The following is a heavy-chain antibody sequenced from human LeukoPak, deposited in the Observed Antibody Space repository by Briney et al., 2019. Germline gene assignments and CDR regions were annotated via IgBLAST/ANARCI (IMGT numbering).Heavy chain of an antibody. CDR1: GFTFSDYY. D-gene: IGHD5-24*01. J-gene: IGHJ4*02. CDR2: ISDSGSTM. CDR3: ARTRWLQFYYFDY. Sequence: GGSLRLSCAASGFTFSDYYMSWIRQAPGKGLEWISYISDSGSTMYYADSVKGRFTTSRDNAKNSMFLQMSSLRGEDTAVYYCARTRWLQFYYFDYWGQGTLVTVSS. V-gene: IGHV3-11*01.